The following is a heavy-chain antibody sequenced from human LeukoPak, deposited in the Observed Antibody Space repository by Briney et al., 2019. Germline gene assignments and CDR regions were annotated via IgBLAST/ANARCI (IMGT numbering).Heavy chain of an antibody. J-gene: IGHJ3*02. V-gene: IGHV5-51*01. Sequence: GESLKISCKGSGYSFTSYWIGWVRQMPGKGLGWMGIIYPGDSDTRYSPSFQGQVTISADKSISTAYLQWSSLKASDTAMYYCATYSGYYFPRHDAFDIWGQGTMVTVSS. D-gene: IGHD3-22*01. CDR3: ATYSGYYFPRHDAFDI. CDR1: GYSFTSYW. CDR2: IYPGDSDT.